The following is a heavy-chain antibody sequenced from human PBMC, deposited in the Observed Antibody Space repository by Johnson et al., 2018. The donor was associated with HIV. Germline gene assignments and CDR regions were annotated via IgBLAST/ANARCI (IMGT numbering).Heavy chain of an antibody. V-gene: IGHV3-7*01. Sequence: VQLVESGGGLVKPGGSLRLSCAASGFTFSDYYMSWIRQAPGKGLEWVANINVNGGERYYVDSVKGRFTISRDNVENSVFLLLNSLRVEDTAVYFCARAHLIFPKNPFDIWGQGTMVTVSS. D-gene: IGHD3-3*02. CDR1: GFTFSDYY. J-gene: IGHJ3*02. CDR2: INVNGGER. CDR3: ARAHLIFPKNPFDI.